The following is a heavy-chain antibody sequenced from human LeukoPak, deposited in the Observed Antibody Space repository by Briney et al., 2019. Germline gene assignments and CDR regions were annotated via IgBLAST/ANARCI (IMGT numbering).Heavy chain of an antibody. D-gene: IGHD4-11*01. CDR1: GYTFTSYD. J-gene: IGHJ5*02. CDR3: ARGIHDYPSNWFDP. V-gene: IGHV1-8*03. CDR2: MNPNSGNT. Sequence: ASVKVSCKASGYTFTSYDINWVRQATGQGLEWMGWMNPNSGNTGYAQKFQGRVTITRNTSISTAYMELSSLRSEDTAVYYCARGIHDYPSNWFDPWGQGTLVTVSS.